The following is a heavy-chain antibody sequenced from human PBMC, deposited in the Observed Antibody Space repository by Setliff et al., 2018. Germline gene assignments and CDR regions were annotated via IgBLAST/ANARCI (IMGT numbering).Heavy chain of an antibody. CDR3: ASYYYGSGSYYPRGRYDY. J-gene: IGHJ4*02. CDR1: GFTFSSYS. D-gene: IGHD3-10*01. CDR2: ISSSSSTI. V-gene: IGHV3-48*01. Sequence: GGSLRLSCAASGFTFSSYSMNWVRQAPGKGLEWVSYISSSSSTIYYADSVKGRFTISRDNAKNSLYLQMNSLRAEDTAVYYCASYYYGSGSYYPRGRYDYWGQGTLVTVSS.